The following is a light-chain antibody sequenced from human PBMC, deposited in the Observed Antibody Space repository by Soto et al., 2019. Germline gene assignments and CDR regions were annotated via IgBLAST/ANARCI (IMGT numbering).Light chain of an antibody. Sequence: QSALTQPASVSGSPGQSITISCTGTSSDVAGYNYVSWYQQHPGKAPKLIIYDVSNRPSGVSRRFSASKSGNTASLTISGLQAEDEADYYCSSYTSSSTLYVFGTGTKLTVL. CDR2: DVS. V-gene: IGLV2-14*03. CDR3: SSYTSSSTLYV. J-gene: IGLJ1*01. CDR1: SSDVAGYNY.